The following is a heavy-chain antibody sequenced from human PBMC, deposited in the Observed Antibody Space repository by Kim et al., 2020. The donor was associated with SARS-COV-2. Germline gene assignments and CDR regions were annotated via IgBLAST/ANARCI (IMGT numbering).Heavy chain of an antibody. J-gene: IGHJ4*02. CDR3: AKIRIAAAGNDY. V-gene: IGHV3-23*01. Sequence: YYADSMKSRFTISRDNSKNTLYLQMNSLRAEDTAVYYCAKIRIAAAGNDYWGQGTLVTVSS. D-gene: IGHD6-13*01.